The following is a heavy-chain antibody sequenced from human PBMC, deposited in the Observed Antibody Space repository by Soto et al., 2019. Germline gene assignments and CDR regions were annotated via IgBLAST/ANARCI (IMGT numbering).Heavy chain of an antibody. CDR3: ARLEGLATISYYFDF. J-gene: IGHJ4*02. CDR1: DDSINSDRYY. CDR2: IYYRGNA. D-gene: IGHD3-9*01. V-gene: IGHV4-39*01. Sequence: PSETLSLTCSVSDDSINSDRYYWGWIRQPPGKGLEWIGSIYYRGNAYYNPSLQTRVTISLDKSKSRFSLKLNSVTAADSAVYFCARLEGLATISYYFDFWGLGALVTVS.